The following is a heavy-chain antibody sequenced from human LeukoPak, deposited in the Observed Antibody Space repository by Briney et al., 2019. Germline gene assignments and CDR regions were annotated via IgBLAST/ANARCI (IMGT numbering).Heavy chain of an antibody. CDR1: GFSLATSRVG. CDR2: IYWNDNK. Sequence: ESGPTLVQPTQTLTLTCTFSGFSLATSRVGVGWIRQPPGKALEWLALIYWNDNKRYSPSLRSRLTVTKDTSKTQVFLTMTKMDPVDTATYYCAHGYGDYDPYFDYWGQGTLVTVSS. V-gene: IGHV2-5*01. CDR3: AHGYGDYDPYFDY. D-gene: IGHD4-17*01. J-gene: IGHJ4*02.